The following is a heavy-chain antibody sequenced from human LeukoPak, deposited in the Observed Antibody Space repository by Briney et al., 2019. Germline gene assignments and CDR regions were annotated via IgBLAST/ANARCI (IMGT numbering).Heavy chain of an antibody. Sequence: GGSLRLSCAASRFTFSSYEMNWVRQAPGKGLEWVSYISSSGSTIYYADSVKGRFTISRDNAKNSLYLQMNSLRAEDTAVYYCARAGRRFGELKLKRWFDPWGQGTLVTVSS. CDR2: ISSSGSTI. J-gene: IGHJ5*02. CDR1: RFTFSSYE. CDR3: ARAGRRFGELKLKRWFDP. V-gene: IGHV3-48*03. D-gene: IGHD3-10*01.